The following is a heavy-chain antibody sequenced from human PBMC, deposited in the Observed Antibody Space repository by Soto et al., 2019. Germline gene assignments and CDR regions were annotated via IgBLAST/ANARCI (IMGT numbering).Heavy chain of an antibody. CDR3: ARRALTTPFSSGLEV. V-gene: IGHV5-51*01. Sequence: PGAYLKISCKASRYTFATHRIAWVPQIPGKGLEWMGTIYPGDSDTRYRASFHAQVTTSAAKSNTTAYLQWSSLTASDTAMSYCARRALTTPFSSGLEVWGQGA. D-gene: IGHD4-17*01. CDR1: RYTFATHR. CDR2: IYPGDSDT. J-gene: IGHJ6*02.